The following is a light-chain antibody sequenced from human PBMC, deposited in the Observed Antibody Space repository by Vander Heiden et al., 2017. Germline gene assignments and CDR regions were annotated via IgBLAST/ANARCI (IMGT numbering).Light chain of an antibody. Sequence: DIQMTQSPSSLSASVGDRVTITCQASQDISNYLNWYQQKPGKAPKLLIYDASNLETGVPSRFSGSGYGKDFTFTNSSRQPEDIASYYFQQDENLPPFTFGHGTKVDIK. CDR3: QQDENLPPFT. V-gene: IGKV1-33*01. CDR2: DAS. J-gene: IGKJ3*01. CDR1: QDISNY.